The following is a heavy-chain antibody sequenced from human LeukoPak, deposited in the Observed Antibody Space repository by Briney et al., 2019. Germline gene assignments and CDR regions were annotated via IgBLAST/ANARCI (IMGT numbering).Heavy chain of an antibody. V-gene: IGHV3-53*01. Sequence: GGSLRLSCVAPGFIFSSYGMHWVRQAPGKGLEWVSVIYSGGSTYYADSVKGRFTISRDNSKNTLYLQMNSLRAEDTAVYYCARCARAYYDSSGYYWDYWGQGTLVTVSS. CDR1: GFIFSSYG. D-gene: IGHD3-22*01. CDR2: IYSGGST. CDR3: ARCARAYYDSSGYYWDY. J-gene: IGHJ4*02.